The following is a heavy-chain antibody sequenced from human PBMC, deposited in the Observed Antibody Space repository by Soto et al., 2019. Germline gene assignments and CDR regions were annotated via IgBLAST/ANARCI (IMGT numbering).Heavy chain of an antibody. CDR1: GYTFTNYG. V-gene: IGHV1-18*01. CDR3: ARGADPTYSDH. Sequence: QVQLVQSGAEVRKPGASVKVSCKTSGYTFTNYGINWVRQAPGQGLEWMGWINGYNGKTNYAQRVQGRVTLTTDTSTSTAYMELRSLRCDDTAIYYCARGADPTYSDHWGEGTVATVSS. D-gene: IGHD6-25*01. J-gene: IGHJ4*02. CDR2: INGYNGKT.